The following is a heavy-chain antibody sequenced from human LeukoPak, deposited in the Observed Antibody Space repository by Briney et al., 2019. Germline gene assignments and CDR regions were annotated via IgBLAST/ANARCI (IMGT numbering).Heavy chain of an antibody. CDR3: ARLPMNWGFWYFDL. V-gene: IGHV1-2*02. J-gene: IGHJ2*01. CDR2: INPNSGGT. D-gene: IGHD7-27*01. CDR1: GYTFTGYY. Sequence: ASVKVSCKASGYTFTGYYMHWVRQAPGQGLEWMGWINPNSGGTNYAQKFQGRVTKTRDTSISTAYMELSRLRSDDTAVYYCARLPMNWGFWYFDLWGRGTLVTVSS.